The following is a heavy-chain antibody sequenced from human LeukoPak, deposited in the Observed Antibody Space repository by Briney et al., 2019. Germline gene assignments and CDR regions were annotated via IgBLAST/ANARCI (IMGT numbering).Heavy chain of an antibody. D-gene: IGHD5-18*01. J-gene: IGHJ4*02. CDR2: IYYSGST. CDR1: GGSISSGDYY. CDR3: ARVSIQLWLLFIDY. Sequence: SETLSLTRTVSGGSISSGDYYWSWIRQPPGKGLEWIGYIYYSGSTYYNPSLKSRVTISVDTSKNQFSLKLSSVTAADTAVYYCARVSIQLWLLFIDYWGQGTLVTVSS. V-gene: IGHV4-30-4*01.